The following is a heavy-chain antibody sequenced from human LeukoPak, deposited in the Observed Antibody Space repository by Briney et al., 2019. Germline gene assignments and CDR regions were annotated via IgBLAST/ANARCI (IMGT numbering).Heavy chain of an antibody. CDR1: GGSISSYY. CDR2: IYTSGST. D-gene: IGHD3-3*01. J-gene: IGHJ5*02. CDR3: ARDGEYDFWSGPHSGWFDP. V-gene: IGHV4-4*07. Sequence: SETLPLTCTVSGGSISSYYWSWIRQPAGKGLEWIGRIYTSGSTNYNPSLKSRVTMSADTSKNQFSLKLSSVTAADTAVYYCARDGEYDFWSGPHSGWFDPWGQGTLVTVSS.